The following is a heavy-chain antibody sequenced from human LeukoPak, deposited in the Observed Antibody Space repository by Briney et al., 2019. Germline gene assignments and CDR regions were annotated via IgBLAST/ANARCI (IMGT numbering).Heavy chain of an antibody. J-gene: IGHJ6*03. Sequence: PGGSLRLSCAASGFTFSSYAMHWVRQAPGKGLEWVAVISYDGSNKYYADSVKGRFTISRDNSKNTLYLQMNSLRAEDTAVYYCAKSRPLTSPYYYMDVWGQGTTVTVSS. V-gene: IGHV3-30-3*02. CDR1: GFTFSSYA. CDR3: AKSRPLTSPYYYMDV. CDR2: ISYDGSNK.